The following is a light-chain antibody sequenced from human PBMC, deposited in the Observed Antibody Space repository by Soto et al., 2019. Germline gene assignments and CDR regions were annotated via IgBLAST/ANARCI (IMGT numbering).Light chain of an antibody. CDR2: EVT. J-gene: IGLJ1*01. CDR1: SIDVGDYNR. CDR3: SSYATINTFV. V-gene: IGLV2-18*02. Sequence: QSALTQPPSVSGSPGQSVTISCTAISIDVGDYNRLSWYQQPSGTAPKLIIYEVTNRPSGVPDRFSGSKSGNTASLTISGLQAEDEADYYCSSYATINTFVFGTGTKLTVL.